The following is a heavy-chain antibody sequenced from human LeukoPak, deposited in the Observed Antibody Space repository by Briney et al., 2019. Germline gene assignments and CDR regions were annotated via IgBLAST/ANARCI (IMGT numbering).Heavy chain of an antibody. V-gene: IGHV1-69*04. CDR3: AGGGNGNWFDP. D-gene: IGHD1-1*01. CDR2: IIPILGIA. CDR1: GGTFSSYA. J-gene: IGHJ5*02. Sequence: EASVKVSCKAPGGTFSSYAISWVRQAPGQGLEWMGRIIPILGIANYAQKFQGRVTITADKSTSTAYMELSSLRSEDTAVYYCAGGGNGNWFDPWGQGTLVTVSS.